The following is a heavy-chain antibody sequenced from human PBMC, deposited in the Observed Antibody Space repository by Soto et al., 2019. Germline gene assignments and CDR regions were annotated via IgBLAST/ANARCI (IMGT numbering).Heavy chain of an antibody. Sequence: SETLSLTCAVYGGSFSGYYWSWIRQPPGKGLEWIGEINHSGSTNYNPSLKSRVTISVDTSKNQFSLKLSSVTAADTAVYYCARSPIAVAGTLLVGGGSGLNDYWGQGTLVTVSS. V-gene: IGHV4-34*01. CDR1: GGSFSGYY. CDR2: INHSGST. CDR3: ARSPIAVAGTLLVGGGSGLNDY. D-gene: IGHD6-19*01. J-gene: IGHJ4*02.